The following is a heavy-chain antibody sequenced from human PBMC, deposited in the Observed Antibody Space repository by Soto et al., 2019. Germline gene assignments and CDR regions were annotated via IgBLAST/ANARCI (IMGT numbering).Heavy chain of an antibody. CDR2: INSDASLT. V-gene: IGHV3-74*01. CDR1: GFTFSTYW. D-gene: IGHD2-2*01. J-gene: IGHJ5*02. Sequence: EVQLVESGGGLVQPGGSLRLSCAASGFTFSTYWMHWIRQVAGKGLEWVSRINSDASLTYYADSVKGRFTISRDNAKNTLHLEMNRLRAEDTAVYYCVRDGHCMTTSCYGNWFDPWGQGTLVTVSS. CDR3: VRDGHCMTTSCYGNWFDP.